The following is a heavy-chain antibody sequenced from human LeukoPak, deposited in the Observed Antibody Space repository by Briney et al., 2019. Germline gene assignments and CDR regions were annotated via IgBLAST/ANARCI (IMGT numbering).Heavy chain of an antibody. Sequence: ASVKVSCKASGYTFTGYYMHWVRQALGQGLEWMGWINPNSGGTNYAQKFQGRVTMTRDTSISTAYMELSRLRSDDTAVYYCARDLLGSDIVVVPAANGMDVWGQGTTVTVSS. D-gene: IGHD2-2*01. CDR3: ARDLLGSDIVVVPAANGMDV. J-gene: IGHJ6*02. V-gene: IGHV1-2*02. CDR1: GYTFTGYY. CDR2: INPNSGGT.